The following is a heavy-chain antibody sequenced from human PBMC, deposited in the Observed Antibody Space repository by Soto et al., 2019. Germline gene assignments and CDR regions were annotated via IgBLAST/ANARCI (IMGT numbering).Heavy chain of an antibody. CDR3: ARLSHYYDSSGYQTPPHFDY. V-gene: IGHV5-10-1*01. CDR1: GYSFTSYW. Sequence: GESLKISCKVSGYSFTSYWISWVRQMPGKCLEGMGRIDPCDSYTNYSPSFQGHVTISADKSISTAYLQWSSLKASDTAMYYCARLSHYYDSSGYQTPPHFDYWGQGTLVTVSS. J-gene: IGHJ4*02. D-gene: IGHD3-22*01. CDR2: IDPCDSYT.